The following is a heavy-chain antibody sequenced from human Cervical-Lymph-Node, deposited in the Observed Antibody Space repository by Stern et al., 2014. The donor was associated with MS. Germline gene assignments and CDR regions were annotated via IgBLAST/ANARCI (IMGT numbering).Heavy chain of an antibody. CDR3: AKHSDGFGESTTYYYYGMDV. D-gene: IGHD3-10*01. CDR2: ISWDGDYT. V-gene: IGHV3-43D*03. J-gene: IGHJ6*02. Sequence: VPLMVSGGAVVQPGGSLRLSCAASGFTFDDYALHWVRQAPGKGLEWVSLISWDGDYTYYADSVKGRFTISRDNSKNSLYLQMNSLRAEDTALYYCAKHSDGFGESTTYYYYGMDVWGQGTTVTVSS. CDR1: GFTFDDYA.